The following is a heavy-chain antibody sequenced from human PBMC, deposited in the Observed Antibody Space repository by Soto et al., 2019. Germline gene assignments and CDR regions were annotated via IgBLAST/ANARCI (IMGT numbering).Heavy chain of an antibody. CDR2: INSDGTTT. CDR3: SRDAWGGP. V-gene: IGHV3-11*01. CDR1: GFNFNDYY. D-gene: IGHD3-10*01. J-gene: IGHJ5*02. Sequence: QVQLVQSGGGLVKPGGSLRLSCEASGFNFNDYYMSWIRQAPGKGLEWVSDINSDGTTTHYADSVKGRFTISRDNAKNSVYRQMVSLRVDDTAVYYCSRDAWGGPSGQGTLVTVSS.